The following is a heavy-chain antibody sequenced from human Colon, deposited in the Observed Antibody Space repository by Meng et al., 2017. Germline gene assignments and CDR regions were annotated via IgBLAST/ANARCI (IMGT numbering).Heavy chain of an antibody. CDR2: INHSGST. Sequence: VALHESGQGLVKPSQNLPLTCTVSGGSLSSDTYYWTWIRQDPGKGLEWIGIINHSGSTYYNPSLKSRVTMSPDTSKQQFSLKLISVTAADTAVYFCARGLNEGGLAHNWFDPWGQGTLVTVSS. D-gene: IGHD1-1*01. V-gene: IGHV4-31*03. CDR1: GGSLSSDTYY. J-gene: IGHJ5*02. CDR3: ARGLNEGGLAHNWFDP.